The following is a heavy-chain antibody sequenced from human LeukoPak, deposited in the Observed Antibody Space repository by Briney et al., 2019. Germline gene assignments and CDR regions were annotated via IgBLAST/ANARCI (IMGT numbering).Heavy chain of an antibody. CDR3: ARDWGKRGHYFDY. J-gene: IGHJ4*02. CDR1: GFTFSSYA. V-gene: IGHV3-30*04. CDR2: ISYDGSNK. D-gene: IGHD7-27*01. Sequence: PGRSLRLSCAASGFTFSSYAMHWVRQAPGKGLERVAVISYDGSNKYYADSVKGRFTISRDNSKNTLYLQMNSLRAEDTAVYYCARDWGKRGHYFDYWGQGTLVTVSS.